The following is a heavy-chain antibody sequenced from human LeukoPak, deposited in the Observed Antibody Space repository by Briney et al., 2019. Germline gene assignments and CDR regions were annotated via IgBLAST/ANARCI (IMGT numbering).Heavy chain of an antibody. CDR2: IIPNSGGT. V-gene: IGHV1-2*06. CDR3: ARGDYDTSGYKFDY. CDR1: GYTFTGYY. J-gene: IGHJ4*02. Sequence: GESLKISCKASGYTFTGYYMHWLRQAPGQGLEWMGRIIPNSGGTNSGQKFQGRLTMTRDTSISTAYMELSRLSSDDTAVYYCARGDYDTSGYKFDYWGQGTLVTVSS. D-gene: IGHD3-22*01.